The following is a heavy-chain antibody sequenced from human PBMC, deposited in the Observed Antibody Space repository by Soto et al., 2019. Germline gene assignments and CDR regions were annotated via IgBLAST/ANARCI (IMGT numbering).Heavy chain of an antibody. V-gene: IGHV3-7*01. CDR3: ARDRYYDFWSGYPYFDY. CDR1: GFTFSSYW. CDR2: IKQDGSEK. Sequence: GGSLRLSCAASGFTFSSYWMSWVRQAPGKGLEWVANIKQDGSEKYYVDSVKGRFTISRDNAKNSLYLQMNSLRAEDTAVYYCARDRYYDFWSGYPYFDYWGQGTLVTVSS. D-gene: IGHD3-3*01. J-gene: IGHJ4*02.